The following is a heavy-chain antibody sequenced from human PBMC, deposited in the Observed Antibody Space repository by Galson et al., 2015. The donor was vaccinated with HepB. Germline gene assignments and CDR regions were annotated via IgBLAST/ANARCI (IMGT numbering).Heavy chain of an antibody. D-gene: IGHD5/OR15-5a*01. Sequence: SVKVSCKVSRFTLTELSIHWVRQVRGKGLEWMGGFNPEDGETLYAQKLKGRVTMTEDTSTNTAYMELSSLRSEDTAIYYCATGCHGLRIPAPIVLDFWGQGTLVTVSS. CDR2: FNPEDGET. CDR3: ATGCHGLRIPAPIVLDF. J-gene: IGHJ4*02. CDR1: RFTLTELS. V-gene: IGHV1-24*01.